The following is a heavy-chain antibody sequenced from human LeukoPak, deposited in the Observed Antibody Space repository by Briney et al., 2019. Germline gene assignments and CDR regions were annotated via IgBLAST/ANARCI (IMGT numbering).Heavy chain of an antibody. D-gene: IGHD3-9*01. CDR2: FDPEDGET. V-gene: IGHV1-24*01. Sequence: ASVKVSCKVSGYTLTELSMHWARQAPGKGLEWMGGFDPEDGETIYAQKFQGRVTMTEDTSTDTAYMELSSLRSEDTAVYCCATSTLLRYFDWLYIYGMDVWGQGTTVTVSS. CDR1: GYTLTELS. J-gene: IGHJ6*02. CDR3: ATSTLLRYFDWLYIYGMDV.